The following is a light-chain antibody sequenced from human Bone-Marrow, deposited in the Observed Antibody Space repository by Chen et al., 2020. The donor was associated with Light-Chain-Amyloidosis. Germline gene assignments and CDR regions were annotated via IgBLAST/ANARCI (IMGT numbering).Light chain of an antibody. V-gene: IGLV1-40*01. CDR3: QSYDSSLSASNWV. CDR2: GNS. Sequence: QSVLTQPPSVSGAPGHRVTISCTGGSSNIGAGYDVHWYQQLPGTAPKLLIYGNSNRPSGVPDRFSGSKSGTSASLAITGLQAEDEADYYCQSYDSSLSASNWVFGGGTKLTVL. CDR1: SSNIGAGYD. J-gene: IGLJ3*02.